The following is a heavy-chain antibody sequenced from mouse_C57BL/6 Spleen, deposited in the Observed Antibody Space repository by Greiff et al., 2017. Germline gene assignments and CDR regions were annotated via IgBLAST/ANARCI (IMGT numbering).Heavy chain of an antibody. CDR2: IDPSDSYT. CDR1: GYTFTSYW. V-gene: IGHV1-59*01. Sequence: VQLQQPGAELVRPGTSVKLSCKASGYTFTSYWMHWVKQRPGQGLEWIGVIDPSDSYTNYNQKFKGKATLTVDTSSRTAYMQLSSLTSEDSAVYYCASGGYDCFAYWGQGTLVTVSA. J-gene: IGHJ3*01. CDR3: ASGGYDCFAY. D-gene: IGHD2-2*01.